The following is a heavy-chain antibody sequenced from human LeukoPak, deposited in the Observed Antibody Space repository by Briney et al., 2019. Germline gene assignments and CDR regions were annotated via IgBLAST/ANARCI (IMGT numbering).Heavy chain of an antibody. V-gene: IGHV4-61*05. CDR1: GGSISSSSYY. CDR3: ARCQSKYFYDRGGFDI. Sequence: SETLSLTCTVSGGSISSSSYYWGWIRQPPGKGLEWIGYIYYSGSTNYNASLKSRVTISVDTSKNQFSLKLSSVTAADTAVYYCARCQSKYFYDRGGFDIWGQGTMVTVSS. J-gene: IGHJ3*02. D-gene: IGHD3-22*01. CDR2: IYYSGST.